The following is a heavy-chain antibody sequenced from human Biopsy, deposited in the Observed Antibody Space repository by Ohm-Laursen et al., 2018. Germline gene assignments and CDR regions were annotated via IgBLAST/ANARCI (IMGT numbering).Heavy chain of an antibody. V-gene: IGHV4-39*01. J-gene: IGHJ5*02. CDR2: IFYRGST. CDR3: ARDYDTSGYYYVS. CDR1: GGSISNNNYC. Sequence: SETLSLTCPVSGGSISNNNYCWGWIRQPPGKGLEWIGSIFYRGSTHYKPSLKSRVNISVDTSKNQFSLKLNSVTAADTAVYYCARDYDTSGYYYVSWGQGTLVTVSS. D-gene: IGHD3-22*01.